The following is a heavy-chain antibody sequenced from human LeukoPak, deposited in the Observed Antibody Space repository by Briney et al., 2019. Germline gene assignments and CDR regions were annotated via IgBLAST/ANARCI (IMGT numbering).Heavy chain of an antibody. CDR3: AREEAPKEGDDAFDI. CDR2: IYSAGNT. CDR1: GFTLGSAY. D-gene: IGHD3-16*01. Sequence: PGGSLRISCEASGFTLGSAYMSWVRQAPGKGLEWVSLIYSAGNTYYADSVKGRFTISRDNARNTLYLQMNSLRAEDTALYYCAREEAPKEGDDAFDIWGQGTMVTVSS. J-gene: IGHJ3*02. V-gene: IGHV3-66*01.